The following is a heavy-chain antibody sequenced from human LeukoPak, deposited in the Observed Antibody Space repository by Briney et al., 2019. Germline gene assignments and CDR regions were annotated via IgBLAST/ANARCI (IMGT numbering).Heavy chain of an antibody. D-gene: IGHD6-13*01. J-gene: IGHJ4*02. V-gene: IGHV3-30-3*01. CDR2: ISYDGSNK. Sequence: GGSLRLSCAASGFTFSSYAMHWVRQAPGKGLEWVAVISYDGSNKYYADSVKGRFTISRDNSKNTLYLQMNSLRAEDTAVYYCARGVAAANMRWLVLVLTEYWGQGTLVTVSS. CDR3: ARGVAAANMRWLVLVLTEY. CDR1: GFTFSSYA.